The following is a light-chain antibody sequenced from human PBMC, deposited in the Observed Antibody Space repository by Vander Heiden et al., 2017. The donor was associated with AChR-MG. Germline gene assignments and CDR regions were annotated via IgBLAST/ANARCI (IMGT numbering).Light chain of an antibody. CDR3: AAWDDSLNGWV. CDR2: SNN. V-gene: IGLV1-44*01. Sequence: QSVLTQPPSASGTPGQRVTISRSGSSSNIGSNTVNWYQQLPGTAPKLLIYSNNQRPSGVPDRFSGSKSGTSASLAISGLQSEDEADYYCAAWDDSLNGWVFGGGTKLNVL. J-gene: IGLJ3*02. CDR1: SSNIGSNT.